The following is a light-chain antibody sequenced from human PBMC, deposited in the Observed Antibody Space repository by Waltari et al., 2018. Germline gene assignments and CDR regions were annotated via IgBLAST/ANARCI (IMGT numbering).Light chain of an antibody. Sequence: EIVLTQSPGTLSLSPGERATVSCRASQSVSSSYLACDQQKPGQTPRLLIYGASTRASGISDRVSGSGSGTDFILTISRLEPEDSAVYFCQQYGNSPLTFGGGTKVEIK. J-gene: IGKJ4*01. CDR1: QSVSSSY. V-gene: IGKV3-20*01. CDR2: GAS. CDR3: QQYGNSPLT.